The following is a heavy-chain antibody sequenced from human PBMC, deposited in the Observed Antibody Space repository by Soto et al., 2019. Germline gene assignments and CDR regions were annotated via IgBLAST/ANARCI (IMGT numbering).Heavy chain of an antibody. J-gene: IGHJ6*02. Sequence: SETLSLSCAVYGGSFSGYYWSWIRQPPGKGLEWIGEINHSGVTNYKPSLKRRVTISVDTSKNQFSLQLKSVTAADTALYYCARFSGSYYYAMDVWGQGSTVTVSS. CDR1: GGSFSGYY. CDR2: INHSGVT. D-gene: IGHD6-19*01. CDR3: ARFSGSYYYAMDV. V-gene: IGHV4-34*01.